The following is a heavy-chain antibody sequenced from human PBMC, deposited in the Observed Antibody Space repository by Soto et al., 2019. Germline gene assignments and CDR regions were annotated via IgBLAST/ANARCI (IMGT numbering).Heavy chain of an antibody. CDR1: GFTVSSNY. D-gene: IGHD6-19*01. V-gene: IGHV3-66*01. CDR3: ARDVAVAGTGNY. J-gene: IGHJ4*02. Sequence: EVQLVESGGGLVQPGGSLRLSCAASGFTVSSNYMSWVRQAPGKGLEWVSVISSGGSTYYSDSVKGRFTISRDNSKNTLYLKMNSLRAEDTAVYYCARDVAVAGTGNYWVQGTLVTVSS. CDR2: ISSGGST.